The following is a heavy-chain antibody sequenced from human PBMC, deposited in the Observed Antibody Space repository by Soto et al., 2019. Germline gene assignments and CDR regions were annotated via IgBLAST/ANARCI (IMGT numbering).Heavy chain of an antibody. CDR3: ERDYCSGGSCYGNNWFDP. V-gene: IGHV4-59*01. CDR2: IYYSGST. D-gene: IGHD2-15*01. CDR1: GGSISSYY. Sequence: QVQLQESGPGLVKPSETLSLTCTVSGGSISSYYWSWIRQPPGKGLERIGYIYYSGSTNYNPSLKSRVTISVATSKNQFSLKLSSVTAADTAVYSCERDYCSGGSCYGNNWFDPWGQGTLVTVSS. J-gene: IGHJ5*02.